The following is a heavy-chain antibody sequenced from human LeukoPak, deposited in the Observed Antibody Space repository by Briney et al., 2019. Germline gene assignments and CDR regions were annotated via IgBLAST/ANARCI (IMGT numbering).Heavy chain of an antibody. J-gene: IGHJ4*02. D-gene: IGHD6-19*01. CDR1: GYTFSSYA. V-gene: IGHV1-3*01. CDR3: ARDLKQFGGWFDY. Sequence: ASVKVSCKASGYTFSSYAMHWVRQAPGQRLEWMGWINAGNGNTKYSQKFQGRVTITRDTSASTAYMELSSLRFEDTAVYYCARDLKQFGGWFDYWGQGTLVTVPS. CDR2: INAGNGNT.